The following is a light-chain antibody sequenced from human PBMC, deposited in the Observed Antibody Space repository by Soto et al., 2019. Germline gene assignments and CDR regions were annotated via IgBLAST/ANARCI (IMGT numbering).Light chain of an antibody. J-gene: IGLJ2*01. Sequence: QSALTQPPSASGSPGQSVTISCTGTSSDVGGYNFVSWYQQHPGKAPKLMIYEVTKRPSWVPDRFSGSKSGNTASLTVSGLQDEDEADYYCSSYAGGNEVVFGGGTKLTVL. CDR2: EVT. V-gene: IGLV2-8*01. CDR3: SSYAGGNEVV. CDR1: SSDVGGYNF.